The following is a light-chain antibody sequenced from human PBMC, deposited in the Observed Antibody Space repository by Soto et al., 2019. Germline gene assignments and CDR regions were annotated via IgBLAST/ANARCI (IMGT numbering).Light chain of an antibody. V-gene: IGKV1-39*01. J-gene: IGKJ3*01. CDR3: QQTSSPPFA. CDR1: QSISSY. Sequence: DIQMTQSPSSLSASVGDRVTITCRASQSISSYLNWYQQKPGKAPKLLIYAASSLQSGVPSRFSGSGSGTDFTLTISSLQPEDFAIYYCQQTSSPPFAFSPGTKVDIK. CDR2: AAS.